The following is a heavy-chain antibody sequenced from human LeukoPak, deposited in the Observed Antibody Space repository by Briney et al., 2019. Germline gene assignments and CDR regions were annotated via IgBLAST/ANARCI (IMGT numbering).Heavy chain of an antibody. CDR1: GGSISSSSYY. V-gene: IGHV4-39*07. CDR2: IYYSGST. J-gene: IGHJ4*02. Sequence: SETLSLTCTVSGGSISSSSYYWGWIRQPPGKGLEWIGSIYYSGSTYYNPSLKSRVTISVDTSKNQFSLKLSSVTAADTAVYCCARGGTYDSSGYYPGMFDYWGQGTLVTVSS. D-gene: IGHD3-22*01. CDR3: ARGGTYDSSGYYPGMFDY.